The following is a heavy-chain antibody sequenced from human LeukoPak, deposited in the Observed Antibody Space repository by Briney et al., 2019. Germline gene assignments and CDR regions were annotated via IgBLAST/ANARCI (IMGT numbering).Heavy chain of an antibody. J-gene: IGHJ4*02. CDR3: ARDQVGD. CDR2: ITKDASNK. Sequence: GRSLRLSCAASGFTFSTYGMHWVRQAPGKGLEWVAVITKDASNKYYADSVKDRFTISRDNSKNTLFLQMNSLGPEDTAVYYCARDQVGDWGQGTLVTVSS. CDR1: GFTFSTYG. D-gene: IGHD1-26*01. V-gene: IGHV3-30-3*01.